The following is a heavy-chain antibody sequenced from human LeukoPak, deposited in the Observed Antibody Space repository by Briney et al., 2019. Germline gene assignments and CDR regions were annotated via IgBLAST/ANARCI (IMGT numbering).Heavy chain of an antibody. CDR1: GDSVSSISAA. CDR2: TYYRSKWYY. CDR3: ALARSEYHYGMYV. J-gene: IGHJ6*04. Sequence: SQTLSLTCAISGDSVSSISAAWNWIRQSPSRGLEWLGRTYYRSKWYYEYAVSVKGRININPDPSKNQFSLQLNSVTPEDTAVYYCALARSEYHYGMYVWGKGTTVTVSS. D-gene: IGHD6-6*01. V-gene: IGHV6-1*01.